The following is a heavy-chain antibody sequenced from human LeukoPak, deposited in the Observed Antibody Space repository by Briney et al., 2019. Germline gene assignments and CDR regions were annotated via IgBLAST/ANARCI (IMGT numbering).Heavy chain of an antibody. CDR3: ARGYYYDSSGYYPDDY. CDR2: ISAYSGNT. D-gene: IGHD3-22*01. CDR1: GYTFTSYG. V-gene: IGHV1-18*01. Sequence: ASVTVSCTASGYTFTSYGISWVRQAPGPGLEWMGWISAYSGNTKYAQNLQGRATMTTDTSTSTAYMELRSLRSDDTAVYYCARGYYYDSSGYYPDDYWGQGTLVTVSS. J-gene: IGHJ4*02.